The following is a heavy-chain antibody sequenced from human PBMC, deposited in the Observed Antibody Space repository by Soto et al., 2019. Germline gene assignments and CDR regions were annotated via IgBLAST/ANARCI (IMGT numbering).Heavy chain of an antibody. D-gene: IGHD6-13*01. CDR1: GASISSFN. J-gene: IGHJ2*01. V-gene: IGHV4-4*07. Sequence: QLQESGPGLVKPSETLSLTCSASGASISSFNWNWVRQPAGKGPEWVGRLNIAGTINYNPSLKSRITMSMDTSKNQISLHLRSVTAADTAIYYCARDRGEYTSSWFWYFSHWGHGTLVTVSS. CDR3: ARDRGEYTSSWFWYFSH. CDR2: LNIAGTI.